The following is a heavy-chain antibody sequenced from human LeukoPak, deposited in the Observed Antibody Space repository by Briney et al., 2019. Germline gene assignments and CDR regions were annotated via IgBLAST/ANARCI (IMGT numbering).Heavy chain of an antibody. CDR2: LSSSSSTI. D-gene: IGHD2-15*01. CDR3: ARGPVVAATPFFDY. CDR1: GFTFDDYG. J-gene: IGHJ4*02. V-gene: IGHV3-48*01. Sequence: GGSLRLSCAASGFTFDDYGMSWVRQAPGKGLEWVSYLSSSSSTIYYADSVKGRFTISRDNAKNSLYLQMNSLRAEDTAVYYCARGPVVAATPFFDYWGQGTLVTVSS.